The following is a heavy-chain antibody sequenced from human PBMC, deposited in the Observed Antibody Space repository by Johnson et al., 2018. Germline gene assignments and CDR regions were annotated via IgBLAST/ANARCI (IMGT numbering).Heavy chain of an antibody. Sequence: QVQLVQSGGGVVQPGRSLRLSCAASGFTFSSYAMHWVRQAPGKGLEWVAVISYDGSNKYYADSVKGRFTISRDNSKNTLYLQMNSLSAEDTAVYYCARDRHYDFWSGYALYYYYYMDVWGKGTTVTVSS. J-gene: IGHJ6*03. D-gene: IGHD3-3*01. CDR2: ISYDGSNK. CDR3: ARDRHYDFWSGYALYYYYYMDV. V-gene: IGHV3-30-3*01. CDR1: GFTFSSYA.